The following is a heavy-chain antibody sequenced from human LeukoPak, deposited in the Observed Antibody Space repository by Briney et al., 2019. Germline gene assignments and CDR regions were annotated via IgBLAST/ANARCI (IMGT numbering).Heavy chain of an antibody. Sequence: PGGSLRLSCAASGFTFSSYSMNWVRQAPGKGLECVSSISSSSSYIYYADSVKGRFTISRDNAKNSLYLQMNSLRAEDTAVYYCARAWRAMVFDYWGQGTLVTVSS. V-gene: IGHV3-21*01. D-gene: IGHD5-18*01. CDR3: ARAWRAMVFDY. CDR1: GFTFSSYS. CDR2: ISSSSSYI. J-gene: IGHJ4*02.